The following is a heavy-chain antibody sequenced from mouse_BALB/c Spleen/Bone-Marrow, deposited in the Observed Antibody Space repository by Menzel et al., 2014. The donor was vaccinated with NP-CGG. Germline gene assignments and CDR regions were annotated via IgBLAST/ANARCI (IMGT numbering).Heavy chain of an antibody. J-gene: IGHJ2*01. CDR3: ARDNYGSRFDY. V-gene: IGHV5-6-3*01. CDR1: GFIFSSYG. Sequence: EVKLVESGGGLVQPGGSLKLSCAASGFIFSSYGMSWVRQTPDKRLELVATINNNDGNTYYPDSVKGRFTISRDNAKNTLYLQMSSLKSEDTAMYYCARDNYGSRFDYWGQGTTLTVSS. CDR2: INNNDGNT. D-gene: IGHD1-1*01.